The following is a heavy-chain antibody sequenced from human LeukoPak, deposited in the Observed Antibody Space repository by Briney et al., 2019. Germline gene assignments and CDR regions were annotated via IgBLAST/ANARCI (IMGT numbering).Heavy chain of an antibody. J-gene: IGHJ4*02. CDR3: AKDYVRFVDY. V-gene: IGHV3-30*02. Sequence: GGSLRLSCAASGFTFSSYGMHWVRQAPGKGLEWVAFIRYDGSNKCYADSVKGRFTISRDNSKNTLYLQMNSLRAEDTAVYYCAKDYVRFVDYWGQGTLVTVSS. CDR2: IRYDGSNK. CDR1: GFTFSSYG. D-gene: IGHD3-3*01.